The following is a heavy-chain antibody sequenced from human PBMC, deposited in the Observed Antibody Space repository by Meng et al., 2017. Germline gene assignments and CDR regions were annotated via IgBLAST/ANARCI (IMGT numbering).Heavy chain of an antibody. J-gene: IGHJ4*02. CDR1: WCSISSSNW. Sequence: QVQLQESGPGSAKPSGTLSLTCAVSWCSISSSNWWSWVRQPPGKGLEWIGESYHSGSTNYNPSLKSRVTISVDKSKNQFSLKLSSVTAADTAVYYCARVVAATTFFLDYWGQGTLVTVSS. CDR2: SYHSGST. CDR3: ARVVAATTFFLDY. D-gene: IGHD2-15*01. V-gene: IGHV4-4*02.